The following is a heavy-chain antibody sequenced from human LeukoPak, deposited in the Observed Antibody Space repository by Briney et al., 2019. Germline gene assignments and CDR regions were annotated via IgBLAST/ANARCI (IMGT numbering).Heavy chain of an antibody. CDR1: GDSIGSSSYY. J-gene: IGHJ6*03. CDR2: IFYSGST. CDR3: ARTGGSFYFYYYMDV. Sequence: SETLSLTCTVSGDSIGSSSYYWGWIRQPPGKGLDWIGTIFYSGSTYYNPSLKSRVTVSLDKPKNQFSLELTSVTAADTAVYYCARTGGSFYFYYYMDVWGKGTTVTVSS. V-gene: IGHV4-39*07. D-gene: IGHD1-26*01.